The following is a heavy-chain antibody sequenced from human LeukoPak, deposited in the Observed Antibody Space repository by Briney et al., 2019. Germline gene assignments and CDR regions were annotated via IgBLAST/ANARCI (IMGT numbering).Heavy chain of an antibody. CDR3: AKDLGDYGYFDY. CDR1: GFTFSSYG. CDR2: ISYDGSNK. J-gene: IGHJ4*02. Sequence: GGSLRLSCAASGFTFSSYGMHWVRQAPGKGLEWVAVISYDGSNKYYADSVKGRFTISRDNSKNTLYLQMNSLRAEDTAVYYCAKDLGDYGYFDYWGQGNLVTVSS. V-gene: IGHV3-30*18. D-gene: IGHD3-16*01.